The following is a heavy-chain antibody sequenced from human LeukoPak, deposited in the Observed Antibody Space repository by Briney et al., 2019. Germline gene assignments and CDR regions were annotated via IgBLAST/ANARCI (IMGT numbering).Heavy chain of an antibody. CDR3: ARAVRGVHYYYYYMDV. Sequence: ASVKVSCKASGGTFSSYAISWVRQAPGQGLEWMGGIIPIFGTANYAQKFQGRVTITADKSTSTAYMELSSLRSEDTAVYYCARAVRGVHYYYYYMDVWGKGTTVTISS. J-gene: IGHJ6*03. D-gene: IGHD3-10*01. CDR2: IIPIFGTA. V-gene: IGHV1-69*06. CDR1: GGTFSSYA.